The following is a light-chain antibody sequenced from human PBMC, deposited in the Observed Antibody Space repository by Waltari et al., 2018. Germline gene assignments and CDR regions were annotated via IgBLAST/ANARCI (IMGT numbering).Light chain of an antibody. CDR3: MQGLQTPT. J-gene: IGKJ5*01. V-gene: IGKV2-28*01. CDR1: QSLDSNGDKY. Sequence: DIVMTQSPLSLPVTPGEPASISCRSSQSLDSNGDKYLGWYLQKPGQSPQLLINLGSNRASGVPDRVSGSGSGKDFTLRISRVEAEDVGVYYCMQGLQTPTFGQGTRLEIK. CDR2: LGS.